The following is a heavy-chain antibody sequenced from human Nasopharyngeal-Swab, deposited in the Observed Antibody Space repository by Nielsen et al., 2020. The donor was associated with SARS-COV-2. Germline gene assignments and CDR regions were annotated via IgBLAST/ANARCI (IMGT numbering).Heavy chain of an antibody. D-gene: IGHD6-13*01. CDR1: GDSISTGRYS. CDR2: IYYSGTT. CDR3: ARWSSWYNWLDP. V-gene: IGHV4-39*01. J-gene: IGHJ5*02. Sequence: SQTLSLTCAVSGDSISTGRYSWDWIRPPPGKGLEWIGSIYYSGTTYYNPSLKSRVTISVDTSKNQFSLKLNSATAADTAVYYCARWSSWYNWLDPWGQGTQVIVS.